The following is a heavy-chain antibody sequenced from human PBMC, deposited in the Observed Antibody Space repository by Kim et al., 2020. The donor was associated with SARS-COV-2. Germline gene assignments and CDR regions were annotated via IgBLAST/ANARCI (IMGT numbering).Heavy chain of an antibody. V-gene: IGHV3-30*07. J-gene: IGHJ1*01. CDR3: ARDPSSSTITGYCQH. Sequence: DSVNGRFTISRDNSKNTLYLQMNSLRAEDTAVYYCARDPSSSTITGYCQHWGQGTLVTVSS. D-gene: IGHD5-12*01.